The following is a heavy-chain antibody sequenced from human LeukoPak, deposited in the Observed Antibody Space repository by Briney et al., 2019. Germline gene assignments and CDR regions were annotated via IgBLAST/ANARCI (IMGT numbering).Heavy chain of an antibody. V-gene: IGHV3-53*04. CDR2: IYSGGGT. CDR3: ARWDSSSWSLNH. J-gene: IGHJ5*02. Sequence: GGSLRLSCAASGFTFSAYAMNWVRQAPGKGLEWVSVIYSGGGTYYADSVKGRFIISRHKSSNTLYLQMNSLRSEDTAVYYCARWDSSSWSLNHWGQGTLVTVSS. D-gene: IGHD6-13*01. CDR1: GFTFSAYA.